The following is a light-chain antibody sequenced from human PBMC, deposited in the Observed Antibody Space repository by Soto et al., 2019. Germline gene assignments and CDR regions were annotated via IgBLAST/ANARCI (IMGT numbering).Light chain of an antibody. Sequence: QSVLTQPPSVSGAPGQRVTISCTGSSSNIGAGYDVQWYQQFPGTAPKLLLYGRNRPSGVPDRFSGSKSGDTASLTVSGLQPEDEAEYYCSSYAGSNKLVFGGGTKLTVL. V-gene: IGLV1-40*01. J-gene: IGLJ3*02. CDR3: SSYAGSNKLV. CDR2: GR. CDR1: SSNIGAGYD.